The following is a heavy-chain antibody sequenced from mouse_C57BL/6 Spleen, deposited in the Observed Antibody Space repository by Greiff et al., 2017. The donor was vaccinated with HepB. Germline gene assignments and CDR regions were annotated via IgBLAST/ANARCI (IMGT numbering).Heavy chain of an antibody. V-gene: IGHV5-17*01. CDR2: ISSGSSTI. CDR1: GFTFSDYG. CDR3: ARRVITTVVATFAMDY. D-gene: IGHD1-1*01. Sequence: EVKLVESGGGLVKPGGSLKLSCAASGFTFSDYGMHWVRQAPEKGLEWVAYISSGSSTIYYADTVKGRFTISRDNAKNTLFLQMTRLRSEDTAMYYCARRVITTVVATFAMDYWGQGTSVTVSS. J-gene: IGHJ4*01.